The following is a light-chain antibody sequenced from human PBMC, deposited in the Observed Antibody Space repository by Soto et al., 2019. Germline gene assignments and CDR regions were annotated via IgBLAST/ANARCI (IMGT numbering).Light chain of an antibody. Sequence: SYFLTQPPSVSVAPGQTASIPCGGNRIESKSVHWYQQKPGQAPVLVVYDDAARPSGIPDRFSGSNSGNTATLTISRVEAGDEADYYCQVWDPSRDHVVFGGGTTLTVL. CDR1: RIESKS. J-gene: IGLJ2*01. CDR2: DDA. CDR3: QVWDPSRDHVV. V-gene: IGLV3-21*02.